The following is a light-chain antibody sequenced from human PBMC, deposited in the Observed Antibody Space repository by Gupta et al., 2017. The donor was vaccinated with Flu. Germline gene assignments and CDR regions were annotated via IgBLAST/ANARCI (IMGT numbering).Light chain of an antibody. CDR3: QSLEEGRGASV. Sequence: ITCNGRTSSIGGGYNVSWYQQMPEATPNLLIYDNSSRRSAVAARFSGSKYATTAAMANTGLQAEDEADYYCQSLEEGRGASVFGTGTKVSVL. CDR2: DNS. V-gene: IGLV1-40*01. J-gene: IGLJ1*01. CDR1: TSSIGGGYN.